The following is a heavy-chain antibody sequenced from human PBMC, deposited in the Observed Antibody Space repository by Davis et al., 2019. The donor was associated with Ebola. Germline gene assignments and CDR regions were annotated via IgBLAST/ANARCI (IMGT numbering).Heavy chain of an antibody. D-gene: IGHD6-19*01. CDR3: AKVGGYSSGWYYFDY. Sequence: GESLKISCAASRFTFSSYAMSWVRQAPGKGLEWVSAISGSGGSTYYADSVKGRFTISRDNSKNTLYLQMNSLRAEDTAVYYCAKVGGYSSGWYYFDYWGQGTLVTVSS. CDR1: RFTFSSYA. CDR2: ISGSGGST. V-gene: IGHV3-23*01. J-gene: IGHJ4*02.